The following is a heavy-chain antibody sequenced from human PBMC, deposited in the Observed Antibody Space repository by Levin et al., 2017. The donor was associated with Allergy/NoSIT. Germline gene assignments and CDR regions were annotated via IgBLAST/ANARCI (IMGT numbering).Heavy chain of an antibody. CDR1: GFTFSSYA. CDR2: ISSNGGST. Sequence: PGGSLRLSCSASGFTFSSYAMHWVRQAPGKGLEYVSAISSNGGSTYYADSVKGRFTISRDNSKNTLYLQMSSLRAEDTAVYYCVRRGYSGSLDSWGQGTLVTVSS. J-gene: IGHJ4*02. CDR3: VRRGYSGSLDS. V-gene: IGHV3-64D*06. D-gene: IGHD5-12*01.